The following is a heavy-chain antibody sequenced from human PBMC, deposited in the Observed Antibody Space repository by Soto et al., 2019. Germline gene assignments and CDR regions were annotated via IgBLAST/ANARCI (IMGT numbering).Heavy chain of an antibody. J-gene: IGHJ5*02. CDR1: GYTFTSYY. Sequence: QVQLVQSGAEVKKPGASVKVSCKASGYTFTSYYMHWVRQAPGQGLEWMGIINPSGGSTSYAQKFQGRFTMTRDTSTSTVYMELSSLRSEDTAVYYCARDFVGITFGGVIVTNWFDPWGQGTLVTVSS. V-gene: IGHV1-46*01. CDR3: ARDFVGITFGGVIVTNWFDP. D-gene: IGHD3-16*02. CDR2: INPSGGST.